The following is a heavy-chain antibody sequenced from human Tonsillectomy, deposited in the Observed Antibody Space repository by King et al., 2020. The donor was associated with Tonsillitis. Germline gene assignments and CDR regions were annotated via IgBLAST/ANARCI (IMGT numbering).Heavy chain of an antibody. Sequence: VQLVESGGDLVQPGVSLRLSCAASGFTFSSYSMNWVRQAPGKGLEWVSYISDNSQTIYYTDPVKGRFTISRDNAKNSLYLQMNTLRVEDTAVYYCARGDLVAASRFDFWGQGILVTVSS. CDR1: GFTFSSYS. J-gene: IGHJ4*02. CDR3: ARGDLVAASRFDF. D-gene: IGHD2-15*01. V-gene: IGHV3-48*01. CDR2: ISDNSQTI.